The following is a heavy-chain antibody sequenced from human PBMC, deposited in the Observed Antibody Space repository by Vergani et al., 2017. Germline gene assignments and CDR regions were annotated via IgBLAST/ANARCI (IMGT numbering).Heavy chain of an antibody. D-gene: IGHD3-22*01. CDR3: ARIQGNYDSSGYYFDWFDP. V-gene: IGHV2-70*04. CDR2: IDWDDDK. J-gene: IGHJ5*02. CDR1: RFSLSTSGMR. Sequence: QVTLKESGPALVKPTQTLTLTCTFSRFSLSTSGMRVSWIRQPPGKALEWLARIDWDDDKFYSTSLKTRLTISKDTSKNQVVLTMTNMDPVDTATYYCARIQGNYDSSGYYFDWFDPWGQGTLVTVSS.